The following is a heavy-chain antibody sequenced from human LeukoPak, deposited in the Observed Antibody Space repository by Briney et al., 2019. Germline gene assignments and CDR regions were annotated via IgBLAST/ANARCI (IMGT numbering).Heavy chain of an antibody. J-gene: IGHJ6*02. CDR3: ARVYYYYGMDV. CDR2: IYYSGST. V-gene: IGHV4-39*07. Sequence: WVRQAPGQGLEWIGSIYYSGSTYYNPSLKSRVTLSVDTSKNQFSLKLSSVTAADTAVYYCARVYYYYGMDVWGQGTTVTVSS.